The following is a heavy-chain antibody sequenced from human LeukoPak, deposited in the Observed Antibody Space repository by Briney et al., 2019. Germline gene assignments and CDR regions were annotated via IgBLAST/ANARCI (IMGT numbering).Heavy chain of an antibody. CDR2: ISSSSSHM. CDR3: VRDSGSSYGYYFLH. V-gene: IGHV3-21*01. Sequence: GGSLRLSCAAPGFTFSSYSMYWVRQAPGKGLEWVSSISSSSSHMFYADSVKGRFSISRDNANNSLYLQMNSLRAEDTAVYYCVRDSGSSYGYYFLHWGQGTLVTVSS. CDR1: GFTFSSYS. J-gene: IGHJ1*01. D-gene: IGHD1-26*01.